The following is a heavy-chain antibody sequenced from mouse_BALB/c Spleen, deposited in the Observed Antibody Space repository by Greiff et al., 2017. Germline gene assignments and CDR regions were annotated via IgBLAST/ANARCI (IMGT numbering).Heavy chain of an antibody. CDR3: KGGAMDY. CDR2: IDPENGDT. J-gene: IGHJ4*01. V-gene: IGHV14-4*02. Sequence: VHVKQSGAELVRSGASVKLSCTASGFNIKDYYMHWVKQRPEQGLEWIGWIDPENGDTEYAPKFQGKATMTADTSSNTAYLQLSSLTSEDTAVYYCKGGAMDYWGQGTSVTVSS. CDR1: GFNIKDYY.